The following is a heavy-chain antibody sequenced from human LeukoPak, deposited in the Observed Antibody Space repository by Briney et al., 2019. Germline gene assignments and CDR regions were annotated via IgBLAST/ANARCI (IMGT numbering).Heavy chain of an antibody. J-gene: IGHJ4*02. CDR2: INPNSGGT. D-gene: IGHD6-19*01. Sequence: ASVKVSCKASGYTFTGYYMHWVRQAPGQGLEWMGWINPNSGGTNYAQKFQGRVTMTGDTSISTAYMELSRLRSDDTAVYYCARPIRYSSGWYGYWGQGTLVTVSS. CDR1: GYTFTGYY. CDR3: ARPIRYSSGWYGY. V-gene: IGHV1-2*02.